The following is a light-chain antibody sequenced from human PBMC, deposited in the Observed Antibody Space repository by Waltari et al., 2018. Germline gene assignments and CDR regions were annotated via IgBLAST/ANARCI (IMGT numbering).Light chain of an antibody. V-gene: IGKV1-NL1*01. Sequence: DIQMTQSPSSLSASVGDRVTITCQASQAISNNLAWYQQKPGKVPKLLIYKASTLQSGVPSRFSGSGSGTDFTLIISSLQPEDFATYYCQHGYGTPWTFGQGTKVEIK. CDR2: KAS. CDR3: QHGYGTPWT. J-gene: IGKJ1*01. CDR1: QAISNN.